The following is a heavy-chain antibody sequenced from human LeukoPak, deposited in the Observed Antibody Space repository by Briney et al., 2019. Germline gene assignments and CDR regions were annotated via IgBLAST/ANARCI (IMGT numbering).Heavy chain of an antibody. CDR1: GFTVSSNH. Sequence: PGGSQRLSCAASGFTVSSNHMSWVRQAPGKGLEWVSVIYSGGTTYYADSVKGRFTISRDNSKNTLYLQMNSLRAEDTAVYFCARYLTGWSSAFGIWGHGTLVTVSS. J-gene: IGHJ3*02. CDR2: IYSGGTT. D-gene: IGHD6-19*01. V-gene: IGHV3-66*01. CDR3: ARYLTGWSSAFGI.